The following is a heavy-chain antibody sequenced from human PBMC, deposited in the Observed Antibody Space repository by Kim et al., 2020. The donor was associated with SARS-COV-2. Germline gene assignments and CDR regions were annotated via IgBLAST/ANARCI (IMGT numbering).Heavy chain of an antibody. CDR3: SRDREYGEGYLDY. D-gene: IGHD3-10*01. CDR2: ISTSNGNT. Sequence: ASVKVSCKASGYTFTSFGITWVRQAPGQGLEWMGWISTSNGNTNFAPKFRDRVTMTTDTSTSTAHMDLRSLRSDDTAVFYCSRDREYGEGYLDYLGQRTL. CDR1: GYTFTSFG. V-gene: IGHV1-18*01. J-gene: IGHJ4*02.